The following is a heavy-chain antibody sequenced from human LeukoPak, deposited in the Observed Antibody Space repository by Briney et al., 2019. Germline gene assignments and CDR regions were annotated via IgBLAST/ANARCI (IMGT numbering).Heavy chain of an antibody. D-gene: IGHD2-15*01. Sequence: GGALRLSCAGSGLTFTYYAMTWVRQVPGKGLEWVAAVSGGGGTTDYAHPVKGRFTISKDKSKNTLYLQMNSWSVEDTAVYYCPKDWAVVVPVLWVGLDYWGRGTLVTVSS. CDR3: PKDWAVVVPVLWVGLDY. J-gene: IGHJ4*02. CDR1: GLTFTYYA. V-gene: IGHV3-23*01. CDR2: VSGGGGTT.